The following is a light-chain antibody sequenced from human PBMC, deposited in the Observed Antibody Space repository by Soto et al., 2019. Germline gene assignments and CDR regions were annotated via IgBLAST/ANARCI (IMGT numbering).Light chain of an antibody. CDR3: QQYNNWPRGT. J-gene: IGKJ1*01. CDR1: QSVSSN. Sequence: EIVMTQSPATLSVSPGERATLSCRASQSVSSNLAWYQQKPSQAPRLLIYGASTRATGIPARFSGSGSGTEFTLTISSLQSEDFAVYYCQQYNNWPRGTFGQGTKVDIK. CDR2: GAS. V-gene: IGKV3-15*01.